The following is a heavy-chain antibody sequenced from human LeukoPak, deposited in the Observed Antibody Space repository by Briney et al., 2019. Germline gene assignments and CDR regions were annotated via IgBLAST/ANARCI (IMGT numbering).Heavy chain of an antibody. Sequence: GGSLRLSCAASGFSFSATWMTWVRQAPGKGLECVANIKPDGSERYYLDSVKGRFTVSRDNAKTSLYLQMNSLRVEDTATYYCASDLNRDSGVWGQGTLVTVSS. D-gene: IGHD3-22*01. CDR2: IKPDGSER. J-gene: IGHJ4*02. CDR3: ASDLNRDSGV. V-gene: IGHV3-7*01. CDR1: GFSFSATW.